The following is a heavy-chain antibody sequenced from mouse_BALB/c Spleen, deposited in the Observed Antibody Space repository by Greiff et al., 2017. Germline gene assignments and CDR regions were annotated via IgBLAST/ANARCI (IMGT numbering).Heavy chain of an antibody. D-gene: IGHD2-14*01. CDR2: IWSGGST. CDR1: GFSLTSYG. V-gene: IGHV2-2*02. Sequence: QVQLKESGPGLVQPSQSLSITCTVSGFSLTSYGVHWVRQSPGKGLEWLGVIWSGGSTDYNAAFISRLSISKNNSKSQVFIKMNNLQTNNADKYYSARNYGGYERGGYRLDYWGQGTSVTVSS. CDR3: ARNYGGYERGGYRLDY. J-gene: IGHJ4*01.